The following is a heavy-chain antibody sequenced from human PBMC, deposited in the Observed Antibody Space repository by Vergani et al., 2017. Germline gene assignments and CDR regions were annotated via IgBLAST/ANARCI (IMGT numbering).Heavy chain of an antibody. Sequence: QVQLVESGGGLVKPGGSLRLSCAASGFSFSDHYMTWIRQAPGKGLEWVSYISNSGNTIEYEDSVKGRFSISRDNAKSSLFLQMDSLRAEDTAVYYCARDHRDYNNYQVTFDFWGQGSMVTVSS. CDR2: ISNSGNTI. CDR1: GFSFSDHY. CDR3: ARDHRDYNNYQVTFDF. J-gene: IGHJ3*01. V-gene: IGHV3-11*01. D-gene: IGHD5-24*01.